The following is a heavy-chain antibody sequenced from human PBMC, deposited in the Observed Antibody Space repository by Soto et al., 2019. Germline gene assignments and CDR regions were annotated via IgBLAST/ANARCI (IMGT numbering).Heavy chain of an antibody. D-gene: IGHD3-3*01. J-gene: IGHJ4*02. CDR1: GFTFSSYA. CDR2: IIDSGGST. V-gene: IGHV3-23*01. Sequence: EVQLLESGGGLVQPGGSLRLSCAASGFTFSSYAMSWVRQAPGKGLEWVSAIIDSGGSTYYADSVKGRFTISRDNSNNPLYLQMNSLGAEDTPVYYCATGQGMFGVVTHLVGVRETSCWGQGTQVTVSS. CDR3: ATGQGMFGVVTHLVGVRETSC.